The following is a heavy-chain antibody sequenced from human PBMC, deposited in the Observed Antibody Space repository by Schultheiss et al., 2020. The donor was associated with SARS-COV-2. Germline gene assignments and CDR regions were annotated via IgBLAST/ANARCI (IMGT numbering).Heavy chain of an antibody. J-gene: IGHJ4*02. CDR1: GFTFSSYE. CDR2: ISSSGSTI. V-gene: IGHV3-48*03. Sequence: GGSLRLSCAASGFTFSSYEMNWVRQAPGKGLEWVSYISSSGSTIYYADSVKGRFTISRDNSKNTLYLQMNSLRAEDTAVYYCARVRVSCFDYWGQGTLVTVSS. CDR3: ARVRVSCFDY.